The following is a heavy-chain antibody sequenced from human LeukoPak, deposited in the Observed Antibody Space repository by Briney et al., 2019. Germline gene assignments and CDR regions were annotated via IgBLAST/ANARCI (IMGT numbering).Heavy chain of an antibody. CDR1: GFTFSSYA. CDR3: AKGDYYDSSGFSY. V-gene: IGHV3-23*01. CDR2: ISGSGGST. D-gene: IGHD3-22*01. J-gene: IGHJ4*02. Sequence: GGSLRLSCAASGFTFSSYAMSWVRQAPGKGLEWVSAISGSGGSTYYADSVKGRFTISRDNSKNTLYLQMNSLRAEDTAVYSCAKGDYYDSSGFSYWGQGTLVTVSS.